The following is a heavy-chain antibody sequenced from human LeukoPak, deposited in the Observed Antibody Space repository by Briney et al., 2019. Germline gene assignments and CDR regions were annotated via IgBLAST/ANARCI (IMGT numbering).Heavy chain of an antibody. CDR3: ARATTSRDAFDI. V-gene: IGHV3-48*04. CDR2: ISSSGSTI. J-gene: IGHJ3*02. Sequence: PGGSLRLSCAASGFTFSSYSMNCVRQAPGKGLEWVSYISSSGSTIYYADSVKGRFTISRDNAKNSLYLQMNSLRAEDTAVYYCARATTSRDAFDIWGQGTMVTVSS. CDR1: GFTFSSYS. D-gene: IGHD2-2*01.